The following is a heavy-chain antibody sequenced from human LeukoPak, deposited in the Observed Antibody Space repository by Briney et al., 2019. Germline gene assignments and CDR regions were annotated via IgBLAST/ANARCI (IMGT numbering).Heavy chain of an antibody. CDR2: INPNSGGT. D-gene: IGHD2-2*01. Sequence: GASVKVSCKASGYTFTSYDINWVRQAPGQGLEWMGWINPNSGGTNYAQKFQGRVTMTRDTSISTAYMELSRLRSDDTAVYYCARGYCSSTSCYAGYYYYYMDVWGKGTTVTVSS. J-gene: IGHJ6*03. CDR1: GYTFTSYD. CDR3: ARGYCSSTSCYAGYYYYYMDV. V-gene: IGHV1-2*02.